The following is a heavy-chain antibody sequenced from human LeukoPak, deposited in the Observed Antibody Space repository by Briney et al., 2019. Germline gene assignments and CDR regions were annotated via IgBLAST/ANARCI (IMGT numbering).Heavy chain of an antibody. D-gene: IGHD3-10*01. Sequence: PGGALRLSRAVSDFLFSRYWMHSVRQAPGKGVVWVSRINTDGSATTYADSGKGRFTISRDNAKNTLYLQMKSLRAEDTAVYYCARAQYGWFDPWGQGTLVSVSS. CDR2: INTDGSAT. V-gene: IGHV3-74*03. CDR1: DFLFSRYW. J-gene: IGHJ5*02. CDR3: ARAQYGWFDP.